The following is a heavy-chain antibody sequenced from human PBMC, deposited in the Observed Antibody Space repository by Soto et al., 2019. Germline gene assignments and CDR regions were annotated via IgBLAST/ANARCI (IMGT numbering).Heavy chain of an antibody. Sequence: EVPLLESGGGLVQPGGSLRLSCAASGFTFSSYAMSWVRQAPGKGLEWVSAISGSGGSTYYADSVKGRFTISRDNSKNTLYLQMNSLRAEDTAVYYCAKGFGDYVAFDIWGQGTMVTVSS. D-gene: IGHD4-17*01. CDR1: GFTFSSYA. V-gene: IGHV3-23*01. J-gene: IGHJ3*02. CDR3: AKGFGDYVAFDI. CDR2: ISGSGGST.